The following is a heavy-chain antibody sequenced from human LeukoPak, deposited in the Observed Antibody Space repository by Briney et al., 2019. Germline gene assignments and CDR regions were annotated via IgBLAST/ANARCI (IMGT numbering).Heavy chain of an antibody. CDR1: GFTFSSYG. V-gene: IGHV3-30*18. Sequence: GGSLRLSCAAPGFTFSSYGMHWVRQAPGEGLEWVAVISYDGSNKYYADSVKGRFTISRDNSKNTLYLQMNSLRAEDTAVYYCAKVGSSGGYLDYWGQGTLVTVSS. D-gene: IGHD6-19*01. CDR3: AKVGSSGGYLDY. CDR2: ISYDGSNK. J-gene: IGHJ4*02.